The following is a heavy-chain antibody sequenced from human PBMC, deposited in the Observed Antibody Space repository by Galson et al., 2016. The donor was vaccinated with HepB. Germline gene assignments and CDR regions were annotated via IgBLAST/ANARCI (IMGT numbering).Heavy chain of an antibody. Sequence: SLRLSCAASGFAFSSHWMHWVRQALGKGLVWVSRINSDGTISNYADSVKGRFTISRDNAKNTLYLQMNSLRAEDTAVYFCVRDHSVVPTTAYNWFDPWGRGPLVTFSA. CDR2: INSDGTIS. CDR1: GFAFSSHW. CDR3: VRDHSVVPTTAYNWFDP. J-gene: IGHJ5*02. V-gene: IGHV3-74*01. D-gene: IGHD4-23*01.